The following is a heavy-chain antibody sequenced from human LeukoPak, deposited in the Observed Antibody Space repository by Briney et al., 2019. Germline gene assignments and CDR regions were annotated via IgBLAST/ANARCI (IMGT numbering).Heavy chain of an antibody. V-gene: IGHV1-69*04. CDR1: GGTFSSYA. CDR3: ARVFHGYYYDRGGFDP. J-gene: IGHJ5*02. Sequence: SVKVSCKASGGTFSSYAISWVRQAPGQGLEWMGRIIPILGIANYAQKFQGRVTITADKSTSTAYMELGSLRSEDTAVYYCARVFHGYYYDRGGFDPWGQGTLVTVSS. D-gene: IGHD3-22*01. CDR2: IIPILGIA.